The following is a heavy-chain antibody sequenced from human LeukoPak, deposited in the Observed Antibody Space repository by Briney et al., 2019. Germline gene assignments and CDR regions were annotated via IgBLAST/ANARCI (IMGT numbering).Heavy chain of an antibody. CDR3: VRDADFYKGDY. J-gene: IGHJ4*02. CDR2: IMKDGGQK. D-gene: IGHD5-24*01. CDR1: GFTFRSYN. Sequence: EGSLRLSCAAPGFTFRSYNMNWARQAPGKGLEWVASIMKDGGQKKYVDSVKGRFTISRDNAQNSLYLQMSGLRAEDTAMYYCVRDADFYKGDYWGQGTLVTVSS. V-gene: IGHV3-7*03.